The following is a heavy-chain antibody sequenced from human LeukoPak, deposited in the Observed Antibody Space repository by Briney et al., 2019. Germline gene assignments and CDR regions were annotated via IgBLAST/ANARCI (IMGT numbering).Heavy chain of an antibody. CDR1: GGSFSGYY. Sequence: PSETLSLTCAVYGGSFSGYYWSWIRQPPGKGLEWIGEINHSGSTNYNPSLKSRVTISVDTSKNQFSLKLSSVTAADTAVYYCAREVSGSNHWGQGTLVTVSS. D-gene: IGHD1-26*01. V-gene: IGHV4-34*01. CDR2: INHSGST. CDR3: AREVSGSNH. J-gene: IGHJ4*02.